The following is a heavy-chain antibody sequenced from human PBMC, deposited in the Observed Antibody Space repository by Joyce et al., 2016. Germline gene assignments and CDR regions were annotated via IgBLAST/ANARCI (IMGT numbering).Heavy chain of an antibody. Sequence: QVQLQESGPGLVKPSVTLSLTCTVSGDSITRYHWWSWVRQSPGKGLEWIGEVYHSGSTSYNPSLKRRVTISVDSSKNQFSLRLSSVTAADTAVYYCARVYYYDSSGYSRDYWYFDSWGRGTLVTVSS. CDR1: GDSITRYHW. CDR3: ARVYYYDSSGYSRDYWYFDS. V-gene: IGHV4-4*02. D-gene: IGHD3-22*01. J-gene: IGHJ2*01. CDR2: VYHSGST.